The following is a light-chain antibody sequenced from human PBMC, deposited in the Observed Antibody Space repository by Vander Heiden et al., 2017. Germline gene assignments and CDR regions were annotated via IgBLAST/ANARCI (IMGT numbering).Light chain of an antibody. Sequence: SSELTQDPAVSAALGQTVRITCQGDSLRSYYASWYQQKPGQAPVLVIYGKNDRPSGIPGRFSGSSSGNTASLTITGAQAEDEADYYCNSRDSSGNRLKVFGGGTKLTVL. CDR1: SLRSYY. CDR3: NSRDSSGNRLKV. V-gene: IGLV3-19*01. CDR2: GKN. J-gene: IGLJ2*01.